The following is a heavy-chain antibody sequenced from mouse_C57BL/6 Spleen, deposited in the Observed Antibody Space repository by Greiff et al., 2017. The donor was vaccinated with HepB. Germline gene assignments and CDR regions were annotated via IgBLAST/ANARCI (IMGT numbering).Heavy chain of an antibody. Sequence: EVQVVESGPELVKPGASVKISCKASGYSFTDYNMNWVKQSNGKSLEWIGVINPNYGTTSYNQKFKGKATLTVDQSSSTAYMQLNSLTSEDSAVDYCARGGLRPLYAMDYWGQGTSVTVSS. CDR2: INPNYGTT. V-gene: IGHV1-39*01. J-gene: IGHJ4*01. CDR3: ARGGLRPLYAMDY. D-gene: IGHD2-4*01. CDR1: GYSFTDYN.